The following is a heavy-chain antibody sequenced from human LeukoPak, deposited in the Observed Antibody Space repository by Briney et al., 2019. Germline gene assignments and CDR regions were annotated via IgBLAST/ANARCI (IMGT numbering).Heavy chain of an antibody. V-gene: IGHV3-9*01. CDR2: ISWNSGSI. D-gene: IGHD2-21*02. CDR1: GFTFDDYA. J-gene: IGHJ4*02. Sequence: GGSLRLSCAASGFTFDDYAMHWVRQAPGKGLEWVSGISWNSGSIGYADSVKGRFTISRDNAKNSLYLQMNSLRAEDTALYYCAKCGGDCYPKYFDYWGQGTLVTVSS. CDR3: AKCGGDCYPKYFDY.